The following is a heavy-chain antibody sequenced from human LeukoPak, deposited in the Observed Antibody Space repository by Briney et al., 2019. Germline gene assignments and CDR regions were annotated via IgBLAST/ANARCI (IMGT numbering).Heavy chain of an antibody. V-gene: IGHV4-59*08. J-gene: IGHJ4*02. D-gene: IGHD2-21*01. Sequence: PSETLSLTCTVSDDSINNYYWSWFRQPPEKGLEWIAYIHSSGTTNFNPSLRSRVTLSIDTSKNQVSLNLNSVTAADTAIYYCARHRPHGDYPLDYWGQGTLVTVSS. CDR1: DDSINNYY. CDR2: IHSSGTT. CDR3: ARHRPHGDYPLDY.